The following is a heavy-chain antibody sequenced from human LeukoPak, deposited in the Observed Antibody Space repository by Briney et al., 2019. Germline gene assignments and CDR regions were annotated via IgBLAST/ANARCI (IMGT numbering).Heavy chain of an antibody. Sequence: PSETLSLTCTVSGGSLSGYYWSWIRQTPGKGLEWIGFIHSSGSTHYNPSLDSRVTISMDTSKNQFSLKLSSVTAADTAVYYCARGDLSCSGSGSCCAFDIWGQGTMVTISS. CDR1: GGSLSGYY. D-gene: IGHD3-10*01. J-gene: IGHJ3*02. CDR3: ARGDLSCSGSGSCCAFDI. CDR2: IHSSGST. V-gene: IGHV4-4*08.